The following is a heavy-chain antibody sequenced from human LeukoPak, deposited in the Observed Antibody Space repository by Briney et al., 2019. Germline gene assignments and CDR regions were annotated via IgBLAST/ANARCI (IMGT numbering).Heavy chain of an antibody. CDR3: ARLVSGVGNWFDP. J-gene: IGHJ5*02. V-gene: IGHV5-51*01. D-gene: IGHD1-26*01. CDR1: GYSFTGYW. CDR2: IYPGDSDT. Sequence: HGESLKISCKGSGYSFTGYWIVWVRQMPGKGLEWMGIIYPGDSDTRYSPSFQGQVTLSADKSISTAYLQWSSLKASDTAMYYCARLVSGVGNWFDPWGQGTLVTVSS.